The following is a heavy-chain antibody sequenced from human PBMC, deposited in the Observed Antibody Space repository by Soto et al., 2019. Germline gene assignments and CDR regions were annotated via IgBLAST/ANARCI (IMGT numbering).Heavy chain of an antibody. CDR1: GYTFTSYG. CDR3: ARDSGLRYFHWAHYYYYGMVV. J-gene: IGHJ6*02. V-gene: IGHV1-18*01. CDR2: ISAYNGNT. Sequence: QVQLVQSGAEVKKPGASVKVSCKASGYTFTSYGISWVRQAPGQGLEWMGWISAYNGNTNYAQKLQGRVTMTTDTSTSTAYMELRSLRSDDTAVYYCARDSGLRYFHWAHYYYYGMVVWGQGTTVTVSS. D-gene: IGHD3-9*01.